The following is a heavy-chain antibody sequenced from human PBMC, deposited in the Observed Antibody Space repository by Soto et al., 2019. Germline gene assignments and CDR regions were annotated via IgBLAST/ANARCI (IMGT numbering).Heavy chain of an antibody. CDR1: GFTVSYNY. CDR3: ARGMYGSGSYYIGDAFDM. CDR2: IYRGGDT. V-gene: IGHV3-53*01. D-gene: IGHD3-10*01. J-gene: IGHJ3*02. Sequence: GGSLRLSCAVSGFTVSYNYMNWVRQAPGKGLEWVSVIYRGGDTFYADSVKGRFTISRDNSKNTLYLQMNSLRAEDTAVYYCARGMYGSGSYYIGDAFDMWGQGTRVT.